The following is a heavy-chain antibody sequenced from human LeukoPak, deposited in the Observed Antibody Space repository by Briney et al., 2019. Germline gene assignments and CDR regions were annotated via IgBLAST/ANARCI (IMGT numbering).Heavy chain of an antibody. D-gene: IGHD6-13*01. CDR1: GGSISSYN. CDR2: IYYGGST. CDR3: ARRIAAGFDY. J-gene: IGHJ4*02. V-gene: IGHV4-59*01. Sequence: SETLSLTCTVSGGSISSYNWSWIRQPPGKGLEWIGYIYYGGSTNYNPSLKSRVTISVDTSKNQFSLKLSSVTAADTAVYYCARRIAAGFDYWGQGTLVTVSS.